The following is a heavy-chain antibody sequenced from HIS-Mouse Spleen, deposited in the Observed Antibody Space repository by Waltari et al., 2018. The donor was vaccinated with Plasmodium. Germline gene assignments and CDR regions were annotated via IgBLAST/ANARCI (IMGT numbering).Heavy chain of an antibody. CDR1: GGSISSSSYY. V-gene: IGHV4-39*07. Sequence: QLQLQASGPGLVKPSETLSLTCPVAGGSISSSSYYWGWTRQPPGKGLEWIGSIYYSGSTYYNPSLKSRVTISVDTSKNQFSLKLSSVTAADTAVYYCARAVYSSSYFDYWGQGTLVTVSS. CDR3: ARAVYSSSYFDY. CDR2: IYYSGST. J-gene: IGHJ4*02. D-gene: IGHD6-6*01.